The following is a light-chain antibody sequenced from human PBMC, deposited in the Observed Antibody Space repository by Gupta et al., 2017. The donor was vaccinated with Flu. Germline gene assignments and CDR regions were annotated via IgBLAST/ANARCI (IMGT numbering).Light chain of an antibody. J-gene: IGKJ2*01. CDR3: QQRSNRPMYT. V-gene: IGKV3-11*01. Sequence: EIVLTPSPATLSLSPGDRADLSCRASQSVSDYIVWYQQKPGQPPRLLLFSPSTRAAGIPPRFSVSGSGTDFTLTISSLEPEDFAVYYCQQRSNRPMYTFGQGTRLEI. CDR1: QSVSDY. CDR2: SPS.